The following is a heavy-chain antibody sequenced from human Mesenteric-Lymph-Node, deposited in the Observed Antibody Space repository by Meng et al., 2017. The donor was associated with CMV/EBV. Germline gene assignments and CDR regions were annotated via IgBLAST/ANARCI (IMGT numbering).Heavy chain of an antibody. V-gene: IGHV3-19*01. D-gene: IGHD1-26*01. J-gene: IGHJ4*02. CDR2: VSWNGSRT. CDR3: AKDRGKNSGSYDY. CDR1: GFTFSNSD. Sequence: GESLKISCAASGFTFSNSDMNWVRQAPGKGLEWVSGVSWNGSRTHYADSVKGRFIISRDNSKNTLYLQMNSLRAEDTAVYYCAKDRGKNSGSYDYWGQGTLVTVSS.